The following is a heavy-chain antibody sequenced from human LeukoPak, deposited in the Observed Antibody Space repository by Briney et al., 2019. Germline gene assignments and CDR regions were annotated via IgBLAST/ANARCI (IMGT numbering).Heavy chain of an antibody. D-gene: IGHD1-26*01. Sequence: SETLSLTCVVSGGSLSTHHWSWIRQSPGRGLEWIGYISDSGSTNYNPSLKSRVTISVDTSKNQFSLMLSSVTAADTAVYYCARVRSGSFGHWGQGTLVTVSS. CDR1: GGSLSTHH. V-gene: IGHV4-59*11. CDR2: ISDSGST. J-gene: IGHJ4*02. CDR3: ARVRSGSFGH.